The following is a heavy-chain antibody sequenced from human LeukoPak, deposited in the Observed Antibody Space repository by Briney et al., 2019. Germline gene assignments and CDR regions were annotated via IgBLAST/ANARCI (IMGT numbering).Heavy chain of an antibody. Sequence: GGSLRLSCAASGFTYRNFPMSWVRQAPGKGLEWVANIKQDGSEKYYVDSVKGRFTISRDNAKNSLYLQMNSLRAEDTAVYYCAGDRGGYHYWGQGTLVTVSS. V-gene: IGHV3-7*01. D-gene: IGHD2-15*01. J-gene: IGHJ4*02. CDR1: GFTYRNFP. CDR2: IKQDGSEK. CDR3: AGDRGGYHY.